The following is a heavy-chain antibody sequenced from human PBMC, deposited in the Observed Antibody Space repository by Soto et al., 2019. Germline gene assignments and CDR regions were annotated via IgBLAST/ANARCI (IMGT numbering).Heavy chain of an antibody. Sequence: ALVKGSCKASGYTFTSYAMHWVRQAPGQRLEWMGWINAGNGNTKYSQKFQGRVTITRDTSASTAYMELSSLRSEDTAVYYCARSIVVVTADAYWGQGTLVTVSS. CDR3: ARSIVVVTADAY. D-gene: IGHD2-21*02. CDR2: INAGNGNT. CDR1: GYTFTSYA. J-gene: IGHJ4*02. V-gene: IGHV1-3*01.